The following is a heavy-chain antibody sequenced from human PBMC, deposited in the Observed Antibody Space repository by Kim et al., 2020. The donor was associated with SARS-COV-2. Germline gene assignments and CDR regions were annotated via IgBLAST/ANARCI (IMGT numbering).Heavy chain of an antibody. Sequence: GGSLRLSCAASGFTFSRYDMHWVRQATGKGLEWVSGIGTAGDTFYPDSVKGRFTISRDNAKNSLYLQMSNLRAGDTAVYYCVRDLGNLRGYFDLWGRGSLVAVSS. J-gene: IGHJ2*01. CDR1: GFTFSRYD. CDR3: VRDLGNLRGYFDL. CDR2: IGTAGDT. V-gene: IGHV3-13*01. D-gene: IGHD4-4*01.